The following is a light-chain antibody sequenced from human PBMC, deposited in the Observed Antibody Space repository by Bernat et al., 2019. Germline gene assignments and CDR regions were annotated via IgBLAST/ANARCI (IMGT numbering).Light chain of an antibody. CDR1: QSVSSTN. V-gene: IGKV3-20*01. CDR3: LQYDSPTWT. CDR2: GAS. J-gene: IGKJ1*01. Sequence: EIVLTQSPGTLSLSPGERVTLSCRASQSVSSTNVAWYQQKPGQAPRLLIHGASRRATGISDRFSGSWSGTDFSLTISRLEPEDFAVYHCLQYDSPTWTFGQGTKVEIK.